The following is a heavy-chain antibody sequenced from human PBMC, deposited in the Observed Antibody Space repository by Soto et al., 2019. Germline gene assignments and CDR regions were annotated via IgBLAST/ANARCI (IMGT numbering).Heavy chain of an antibody. Sequence: QLQLRESGSGLVKASQTLSLTCAVSGGSINSGGYSWSWIRQPPGKGLEWIGYIYHSGSTYYNPSLRSRVTLSMDRSNNHFSLNLNSVTAADTAVYYCARGEAVTPEYGNDAFDIWGQGTMVTVSS. CDR1: GGSINSGGYS. D-gene: IGHD4-17*01. CDR3: ARGEAVTPEYGNDAFDI. J-gene: IGHJ3*02. CDR2: IYHSGST. V-gene: IGHV4-30-2*01.